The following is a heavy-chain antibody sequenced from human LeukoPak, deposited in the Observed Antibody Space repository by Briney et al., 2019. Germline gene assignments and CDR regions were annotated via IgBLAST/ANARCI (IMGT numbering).Heavy chain of an antibody. J-gene: IGHJ4*02. Sequence: PSETLSLTCTVSGSAIISDNFYWGWVRQPPGKGLEWVGSINYSGTTYYNPSLRSRLSISVDTSRTQFFLRLNSVTAADTAVYYCGRLFDSWGQGILVTVSS. V-gene: IGHV4-39*01. CDR1: GSAIISDNFY. CDR3: GRLFDS. CDR2: INYSGTT.